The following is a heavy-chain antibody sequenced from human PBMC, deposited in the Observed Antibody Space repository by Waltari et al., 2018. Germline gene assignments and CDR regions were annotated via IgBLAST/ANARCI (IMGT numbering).Heavy chain of an antibody. D-gene: IGHD6-13*01. J-gene: IGHJ5*02. CDR3: ARANYSSSWFLHDWFDP. CDR2: IIPIFGTA. Sequence: SSYAISWVRPAPGQGLEWMGGIIPIFGTANYAQKFQGRVTITADESTSTAYMELSSLRSEDTAVYYCARANYSSSWFLHDWFDPWGQGTLVTVSS. V-gene: IGHV1-69*01. CDR1: SSYA.